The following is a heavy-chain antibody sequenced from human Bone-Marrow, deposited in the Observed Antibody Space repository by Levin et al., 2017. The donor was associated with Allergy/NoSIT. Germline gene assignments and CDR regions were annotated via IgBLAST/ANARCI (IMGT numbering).Heavy chain of an antibody. J-gene: IGHJ4*02. D-gene: IGHD3/OR15-3a*01. V-gene: IGHV3-7*04. Sequence: GGSLRLSCAASGFSLSGYWMTWVRQAPGKGLEWVANIRQDGSEIYYVDSVKGRFTISRDNAKISLYLQMNSLRAEDTAVYYCARGGHPRFYFDYWGQGTLVTVSS. CDR2: IRQDGSEI. CDR1: GFSLSGYW. CDR3: ARGGHPRFYFDY.